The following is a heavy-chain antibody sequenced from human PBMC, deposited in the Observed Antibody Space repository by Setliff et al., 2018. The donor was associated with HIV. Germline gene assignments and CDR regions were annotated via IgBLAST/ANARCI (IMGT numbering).Heavy chain of an antibody. CDR2: IYPDDSAT. CDR3: AKHGFERKSPYNWFDP. V-gene: IGHV5-51*01. D-gene: IGHD3-16*01. Sequence: GESLKISCKGFGYSFSDNWIGWVRQMPGKGLEWMGIIYPDDSATRYSPSFQGQVTISADKSINTAYMRWGSLRASDTAMYFCAKHGFERKSPYNWFDPWGQGTLVTVPQ. J-gene: IGHJ5*02. CDR1: GYSFSDNW.